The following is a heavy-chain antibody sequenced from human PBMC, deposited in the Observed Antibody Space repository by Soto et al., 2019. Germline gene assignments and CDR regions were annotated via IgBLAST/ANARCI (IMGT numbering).Heavy chain of an antibody. CDR1: GFTFSSYA. D-gene: IGHD3-10*01. CDR3: ANSGNPFMVRGVIHGMDV. CDR2: ISGSGGST. V-gene: IGHV3-23*01. Sequence: GGSLRLSCAASGFTFSSYAMSWVRQAPGKGLEWVSAISGSGGSTYCADSVKGRFTISRDNSKNTLYLQMNSLRAEDTAVYYFANSGNPFMVRGVIHGMDVWGQGTTVTVSS. J-gene: IGHJ6*02.